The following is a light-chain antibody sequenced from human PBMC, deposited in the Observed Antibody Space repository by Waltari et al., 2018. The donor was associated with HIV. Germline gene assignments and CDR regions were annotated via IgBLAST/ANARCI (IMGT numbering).Light chain of an antibody. J-gene: IGLJ3*02. V-gene: IGLV1-47*01. CDR1: SSNIGSNY. CDR2: RNN. Sequence: QSVLTQPPSATGTPGPRVTISCSGSSSNIGSNYVHWYQQLPGTTPTLLIYRNNQRPSGVPDRFSASKSGTSASLAIRGLRSEDEGDYYCAARDDSLGGRGLFGGGTRLTVL. CDR3: AARDDSLGGRGL.